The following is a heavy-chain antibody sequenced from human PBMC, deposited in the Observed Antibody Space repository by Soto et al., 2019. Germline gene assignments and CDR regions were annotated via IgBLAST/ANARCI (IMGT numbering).Heavy chain of an antibody. CDR3: AKGGIGRGPGLEY. CDR2: ISDGGDGS. D-gene: IGHD2-21*01. J-gene: IGHJ4*02. CDR1: GFTFSSYA. V-gene: IGHV3-23*01. Sequence: EVQVLESGGGLVQPGGSLRLSCAASGFTFSSYAMTWVRQAPGKGLEWISSISDGGDGSYYADSVKGRFTLSRDNSQNTLFLQMDCLRADDAAVYFWAKGGIGRGPGLEYWGQGTLVTVSS.